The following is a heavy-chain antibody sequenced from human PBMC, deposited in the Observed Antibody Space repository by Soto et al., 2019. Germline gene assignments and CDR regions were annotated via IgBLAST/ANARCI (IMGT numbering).Heavy chain of an antibody. CDR1: GYSFTSYW. CDR2: IDPSDSYT. Sequence: GQSLKISCKGSGYSFTSYWISWVRQMPGKGLEWMGRIDPSDSYTNYSPSFQGHVTISADKSISTAYLQWSSLKASDTAMYYCARPSYSGSYYGAFDIWGQGTMVTV. J-gene: IGHJ3*02. CDR3: ARPSYSGSYYGAFDI. D-gene: IGHD1-26*01. V-gene: IGHV5-10-1*01.